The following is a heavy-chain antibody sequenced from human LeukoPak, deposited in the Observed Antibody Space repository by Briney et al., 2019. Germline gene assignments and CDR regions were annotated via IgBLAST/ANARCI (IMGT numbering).Heavy chain of an antibody. J-gene: IGHJ4*02. CDR3: AKGGAQV. Sequence: GGSLRLSCAASGFTFSSDAMRWVRQAPGKGLEWVSAISSSGGSTYYADSVRGRFIISRDSSKNTLYLQMNSLRAEDTAVYYCAKGGAQVGGQGTLVTVSS. CDR2: ISSSGGST. D-gene: IGHD1-26*01. CDR1: GFTFSSDA. V-gene: IGHV3-23*01.